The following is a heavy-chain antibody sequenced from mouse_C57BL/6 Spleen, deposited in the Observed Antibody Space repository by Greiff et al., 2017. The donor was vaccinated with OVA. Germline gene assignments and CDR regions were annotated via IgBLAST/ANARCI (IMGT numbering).Heavy chain of an antibody. V-gene: IGHV7-3*01. Sequence: EVKLVDSGGGLVQPGGSLSLSCAASGFTFTDYYMSWVRQPPGKALEWLGFIRNKANGYTTEYSASVKGRFTISRDNSQSILYLQMNALRAEDSATYYCARYGLTGRSPDYWGQGTTLTVSS. D-gene: IGHD4-1*01. CDR2: IRNKANGYTT. CDR1: GFTFTDYY. J-gene: IGHJ2*01. CDR3: ARYGLTGRSPDY.